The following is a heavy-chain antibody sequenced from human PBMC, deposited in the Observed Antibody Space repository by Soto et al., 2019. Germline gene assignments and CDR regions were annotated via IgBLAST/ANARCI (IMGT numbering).Heavy chain of an antibody. Sequence: PGGSLRLSCAASGFTFSSYAMSWVRQAPGKGLEWVSAISGSGGSTYYADSVKGRFTISREYSKITLYLQMNSLRAEATAVYYCAKAVSSTRSGFDAFAMWGQGPTVNVSS. V-gene: IGHV3-23*01. CDR3: AKAVSSTRSGFDAFAM. D-gene: IGHD6-13*01. CDR1: GFTFSSYA. CDR2: ISGSGGST. J-gene: IGHJ3*02.